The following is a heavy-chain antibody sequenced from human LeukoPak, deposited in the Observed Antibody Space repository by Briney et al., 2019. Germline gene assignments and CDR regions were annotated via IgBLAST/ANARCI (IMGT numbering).Heavy chain of an antibody. CDR1: GYTFTSYD. J-gene: IGHJ4*02. CDR3: ARMYYYDSSGYYYDY. D-gene: IGHD3-22*01. CDR2: MNPNSGNT. Sequence: ASVTVSCTASGYTFTSYDINWVRQANGQGLELMGWMNPNSGNTGYAQKFQGRVTMTRSTSISTAYMELSRLRSEDTAVYYCARMYYYDSSGYYYDYWGQGTLVTVSS. V-gene: IGHV1-8*01.